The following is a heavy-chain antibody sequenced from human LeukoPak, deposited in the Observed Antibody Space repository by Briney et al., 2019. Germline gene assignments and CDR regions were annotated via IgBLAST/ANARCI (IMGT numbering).Heavy chain of an antibody. Sequence: GGSLRLSCAASGFTFSSNAMSWVRHAPGQGLVWVSRIKGDGISTNYADSVKGRFTISRDTAKNTLYLQMNSLRAEDTGVYYCAKDHYWSIDYWGRGTLVTVSS. V-gene: IGHV3-74*01. J-gene: IGHJ4*02. D-gene: IGHD3-3*01. CDR1: GFTFSSNA. CDR2: IKGDGIST. CDR3: AKDHYWSIDY.